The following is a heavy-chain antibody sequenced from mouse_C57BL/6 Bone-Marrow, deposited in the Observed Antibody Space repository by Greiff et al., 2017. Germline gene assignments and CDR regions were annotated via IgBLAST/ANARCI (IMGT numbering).Heavy chain of an antibody. D-gene: IGHD1-1*01. Sequence: QVQLQQPGAELVKPGASVKLSCKASGYTFTSYWMQWVKQRPGHGLEWIGEIDPSDSYTNYNQKFKGKATLTVDTSSSTAYMQLSSLTSEDSAVYYCARGTVVARGYAMDYWGQGTSVTVSS. V-gene: IGHV1-50*01. CDR2: IDPSDSYT. CDR3: ARGTVVARGYAMDY. J-gene: IGHJ4*01. CDR1: GYTFTSYW.